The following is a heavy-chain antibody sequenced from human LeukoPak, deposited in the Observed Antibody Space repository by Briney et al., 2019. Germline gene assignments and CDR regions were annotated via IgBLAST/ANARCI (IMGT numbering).Heavy chain of an antibody. J-gene: IGHJ5*02. Sequence: GASVKVSCKASGYTFTDYYMQWVRQAPGQGLEWMGWINPNSGGTNYAQKFQGRVTMTRDTSISTAYMELSRLRSDGTAVYYCARDKAGIAAAGTSWFDPWGQGTLVTVSS. CDR2: INPNSGGT. V-gene: IGHV1-2*02. CDR1: GYTFTDYY. CDR3: ARDKAGIAAAGTSWFDP. D-gene: IGHD6-13*01.